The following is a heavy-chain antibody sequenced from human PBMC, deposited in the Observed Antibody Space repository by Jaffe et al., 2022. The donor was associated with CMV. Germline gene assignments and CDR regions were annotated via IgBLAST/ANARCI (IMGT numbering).Heavy chain of an antibody. CDR2: ISSSSSTI. CDR3: ARDDGRLGELSSINYYYYGMDV. D-gene: IGHD3-16*02. J-gene: IGHJ6*02. V-gene: IGHV3-48*02. Sequence: EVQLVESGGGLVQPGGSLRLSCAASGFTFSSYSMNWVRQAPGKGLEWVSYISSSSSTIYYADSVKGRFTISRDNAKNSLYLQMNSLRDEDTAVYYCARDDGRLGELSSINYYYYGMDVWGQGTTVTVSS. CDR1: GFTFSSYS.